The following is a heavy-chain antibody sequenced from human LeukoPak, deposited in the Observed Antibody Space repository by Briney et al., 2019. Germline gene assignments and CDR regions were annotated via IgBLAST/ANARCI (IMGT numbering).Heavy chain of an antibody. CDR1: GGTFSSYT. CDR2: IIPILGIA. D-gene: IGHD2-15*01. CDR3: ARGPSGPRDDAFDI. V-gene: IGHV1-69*02. J-gene: IGHJ3*02. Sequence: ASVKVSCKASGGTFSSYTISWVRQAPGQGLEWMGRIIPILGIANYAQKFQGRVTITADKSTSTAYMGLSSLRSEDTAVYYCARGPSGPRDDAFDIWGQGTMVTVSS.